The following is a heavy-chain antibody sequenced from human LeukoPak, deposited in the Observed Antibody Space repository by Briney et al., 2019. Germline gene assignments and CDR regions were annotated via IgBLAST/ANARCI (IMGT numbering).Heavy chain of an antibody. CDR2: MNPNSGNR. D-gene: IGHD3-22*01. CDR3: ARGLRYYDSSGYYSFDF. Sequence: ASVKVSCKASGYTFTSYGISWVRQATGQGLEWMGWMNPNSGNRGYAQKFQGRVTMTRNTAISTAYMELSSLRSEDTAVYYCARGLRYYDSSGYYSFDFWGQGTLVTVSS. V-gene: IGHV1-8*02. CDR1: GYTFTSYG. J-gene: IGHJ4*02.